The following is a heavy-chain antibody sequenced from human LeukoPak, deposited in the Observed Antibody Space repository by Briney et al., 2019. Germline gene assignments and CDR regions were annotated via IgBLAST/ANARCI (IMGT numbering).Heavy chain of an antibody. CDR3: ARQSEWSPSHHDAFDI. J-gene: IGHJ3*02. CDR1: GYSFTSYW. Sequence: GESLKISCKGSGYSFTSYWIGWVRQMPGKGLEWMGIVYPGDSDTRYSPSFQGQVTISADKSISTAYLQWSCLKASDTAMYYCARQSEWSPSHHDAFDIWGQGTMVTVSS. CDR2: VYPGDSDT. D-gene: IGHD3-3*01. V-gene: IGHV5-51*01.